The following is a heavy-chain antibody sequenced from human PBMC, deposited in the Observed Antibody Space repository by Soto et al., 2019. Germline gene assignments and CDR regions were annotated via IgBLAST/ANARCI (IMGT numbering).Heavy chain of an antibody. CDR2: ITYDGSDK. Sequence: GQSRRLSCPLAAFTPASLCIECVPPPQGKGLEWVALITYDGSDKYYADSVKGRFTVSRDNSKNTLYLQMNSLQVEDTAIYYCAKHLEYTPSDGRDVWGQGTTVTVSS. J-gene: IGHJ6*02. CDR1: AFTPASLC. CDR3: AKHLEYTPSDGRDV. D-gene: IGHD2-2*02. V-gene: IGHV3-30*18.